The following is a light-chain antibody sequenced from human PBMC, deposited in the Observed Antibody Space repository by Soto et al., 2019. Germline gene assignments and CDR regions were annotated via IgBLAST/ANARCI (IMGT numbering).Light chain of an antibody. V-gene: IGKV3-20*01. CDR2: GAS. Sequence: EVVLTQSPGTLSLSPGERATLSCRASQSVSATYLAWYQQKLGQAPRLLMYGASSRATGIPDRFSGSGSGTDLTLTISRLEPEDFAVYYCQQYGNSPRTFGQGTKVEIK. CDR3: QQYGNSPRT. CDR1: QSVSATY. J-gene: IGKJ1*01.